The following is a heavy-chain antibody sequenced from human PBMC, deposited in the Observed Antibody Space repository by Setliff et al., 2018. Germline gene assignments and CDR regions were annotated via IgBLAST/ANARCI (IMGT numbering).Heavy chain of an antibody. D-gene: IGHD3-22*01. J-gene: IGHJ5*02. CDR3: AKRHPDYYDSSGNWFDP. CDR2: INHSGST. Sequence: PSETLSLTCAVYGGSFSTYYWIWIRQPPGKGLEWIGEINHSGSTNYNPSLKSRVIISVDTSKNQFSLKLSSVTAADTAVYYCAKRHPDYYDSSGNWFDPWGQGTLVTVSS. V-gene: IGHV4-34*01. CDR1: GGSFSTYY.